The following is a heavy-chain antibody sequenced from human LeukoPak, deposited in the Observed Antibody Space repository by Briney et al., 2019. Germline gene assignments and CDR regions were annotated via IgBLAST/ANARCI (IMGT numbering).Heavy chain of an antibody. CDR2: IYYSGST. V-gene: IGHV4-59*01. J-gene: IGHJ4*02. D-gene: IGHD1-1*01. CDR1: GGSISSYY. Sequence: SETLSLTCTVSGGSISSYYWSWIRQPPGKGLEWIGYIYYSGSTNYNPSLKSRVTISVDTSKNQSSLKLSSVTAADTAVYYCARDRGTYLSFDYWGQGTLVTVSS. CDR3: ARDRGTYLSFDY.